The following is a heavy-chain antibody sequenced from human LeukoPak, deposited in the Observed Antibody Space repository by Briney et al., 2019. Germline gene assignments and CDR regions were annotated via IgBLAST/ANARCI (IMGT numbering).Heavy chain of an antibody. CDR2: IYSGGST. V-gene: IGHV3-53*01. Sequence: GGSLRLSCAASGFTVSSNYMSWVRQAPGKGLEWVSVIYSGGSTYYADSVKGRFTISRDNSKNTLYLQMNSLRAEDTAVYYCARDPQGTEYYFDYWGQGTLVTASS. J-gene: IGHJ4*02. CDR3: ARDPQGTEYYFDY. D-gene: IGHD1-1*01. CDR1: GFTVSSNY.